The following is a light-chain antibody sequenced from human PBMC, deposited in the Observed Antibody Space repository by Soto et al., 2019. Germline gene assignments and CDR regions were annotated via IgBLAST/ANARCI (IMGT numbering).Light chain of an antibody. CDR3: TSYTSSSTVV. Sequence: QSALTQPASVSGSPGQSITISCTGTSSDVGGYSYVSWYQQYPGKAPKLMIYEVTNRPSGVSNRFSGSKSGNTASLTISGLQAEDEADYYCTSYTSSSTVVFCGGTKLTVL. V-gene: IGLV2-14*01. CDR2: EVT. CDR1: SSDVGGYSY. J-gene: IGLJ2*01.